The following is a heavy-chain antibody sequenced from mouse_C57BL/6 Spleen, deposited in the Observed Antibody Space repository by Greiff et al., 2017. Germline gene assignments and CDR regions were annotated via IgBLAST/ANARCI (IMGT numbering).Heavy chain of an antibody. V-gene: IGHV5S21*01. Sequence: EVKLVESGEGLVKPGGSLKLSCAASGFTFSSYAMSWVRQTPEKRLEWVAYISSGGDYIYYADTVKGRFTISRDNAKNTLYLQMSSLKSEDTAMYYCTRGTGEAWFACWGQGTLVTVSA. CDR2: ISSGGDYI. CDR3: TRGTGEAWFAC. J-gene: IGHJ3*01. CDR1: GFTFSSYA. D-gene: IGHD4-1*01.